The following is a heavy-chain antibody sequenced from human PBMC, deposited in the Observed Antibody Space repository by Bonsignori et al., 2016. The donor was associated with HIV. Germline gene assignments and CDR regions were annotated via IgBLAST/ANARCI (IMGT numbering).Heavy chain of an antibody. J-gene: IGHJ5*02. CDR3: ARGRGDGGWLDP. CDR1: GYTFGTYD. CDR2: MNPNSAMT. V-gene: IGHV1-8*02. D-gene: IGHD2-21*01. Sequence: QVQLVQSGAEVKKPGASVKVSCKGSGYTFGTYDIHWVRQATGQGLEWMGWMNPNSAMTGYAQKFQGSVTITRNISISTVYMELTSLRSEDTAVYYCARGRGDGGWLDPWGQGTLV.